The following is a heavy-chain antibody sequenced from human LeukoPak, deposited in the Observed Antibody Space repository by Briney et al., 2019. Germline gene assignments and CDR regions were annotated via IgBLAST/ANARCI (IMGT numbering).Heavy chain of an antibody. Sequence: GGSLRLSCAASGFTFSSYWINWVRQAPGKGLEWVASIKEDGSEKYYVDSVKGRFTISRDNAKNSLFLQMNSLRAEDTAVYYCARGRTCSSTSCYGEHTFSWGQRTLVTVSS. V-gene: IGHV3-7*01. CDR2: IKEDGSEK. D-gene: IGHD2-2*01. CDR3: ARGRTCSSTSCYGEHTFS. CDR1: GFTFSSYW. J-gene: IGHJ5*02.